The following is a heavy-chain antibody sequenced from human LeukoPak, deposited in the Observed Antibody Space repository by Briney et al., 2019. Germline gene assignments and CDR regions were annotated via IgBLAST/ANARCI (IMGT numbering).Heavy chain of an antibody. CDR3: VKLSSGSGSKFGFDS. D-gene: IGHD6-19*01. J-gene: IGHJ4*02. CDR2: ITNGGVTT. CDR1: GFTFSSYW. V-gene: IGHV3-23*01. Sequence: PGGSLRLSCAASGFTFSSYWMSWVRQTPGKSLEWVSIITNGGVTTYYADSVRGRFTISRDNSKNMLYLQMNSLRAEDTAVYYCVKLSSGSGSKFGFDSWGQGTLVTVSS.